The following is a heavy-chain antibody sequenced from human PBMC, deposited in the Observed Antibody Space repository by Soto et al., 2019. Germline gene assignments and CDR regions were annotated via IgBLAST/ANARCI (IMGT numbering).Heavy chain of an antibody. D-gene: IGHD3-10*02. CDR1: GGSFSGYY. J-gene: IGHJ4*02. CDR2: INHSGST. Sequence: SETLSLTCAVYGGSFSGYYWSWIRQPPGKGLEWIGEINHSGSTNYNPSLKSRVTISVDTSKNQFSLKLSSVTAADTAVYYCARVLFGAGFDYWGQGTLVTVSS. V-gene: IGHV4-34*01. CDR3: ARVLFGAGFDY.